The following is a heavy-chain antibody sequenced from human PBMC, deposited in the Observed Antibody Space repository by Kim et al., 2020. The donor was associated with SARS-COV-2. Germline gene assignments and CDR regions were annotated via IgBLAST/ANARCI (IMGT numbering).Heavy chain of an antibody. Sequence: GGPLRLSCAASGFTFSSYAMSWVRQAPGKGLEWVSAISGSGGSTYYADSVKGRFTISRDNSKNTLYLQMNSLRAEDTAVYYCAKDRRSGYSSSWYGVDWFDPWGQGTLVTVSS. CDR1: GFTFSSYA. J-gene: IGHJ5*02. CDR3: AKDRRSGYSSSWYGVDWFDP. D-gene: IGHD6-13*01. CDR2: ISGSGGST. V-gene: IGHV3-23*01.